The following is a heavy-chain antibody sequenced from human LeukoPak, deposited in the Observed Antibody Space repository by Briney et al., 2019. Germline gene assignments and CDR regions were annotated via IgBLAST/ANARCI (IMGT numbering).Heavy chain of an antibody. Sequence: PGGSLRLSCAASGFTFNTYSMNWVRQAPGKGLEWVSYINDISSTIWYADSVKGRFTISRDNAKNSLYLQMYSLRDEDTAGYYCARDNDYGFDYWGQGTLVAVSS. CDR1: GFTFNTYS. V-gene: IGHV3-48*02. CDR3: ARDNDYGFDY. CDR2: INDISSTI. D-gene: IGHD4/OR15-4a*01. J-gene: IGHJ4*02.